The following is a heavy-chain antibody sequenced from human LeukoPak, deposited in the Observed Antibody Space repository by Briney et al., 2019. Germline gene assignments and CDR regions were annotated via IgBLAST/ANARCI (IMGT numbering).Heavy chain of an antibody. Sequence: SVKVSCKASGGTFSSYAISWVRQAPGQGLEWMGGIIPILGTANYAQKFQGRVTITADKSTSTAYMELSSLRSEDTAVYYCARDPGRIFWSGWNWFDPWGQGTLVTVSS. J-gene: IGHJ5*02. CDR1: GGTFSSYA. CDR3: ARDPGRIFWSGWNWFDP. V-gene: IGHV1-69*10. D-gene: IGHD3-3*01. CDR2: IIPILGTA.